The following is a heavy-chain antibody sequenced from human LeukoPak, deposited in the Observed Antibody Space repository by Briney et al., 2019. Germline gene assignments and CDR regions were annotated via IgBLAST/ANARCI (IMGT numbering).Heavy chain of an antibody. CDR3: ARLSYYDSSGYSHVFDY. Sequence: SETLSLTCTVSGGSISSYYWSWIRQPPGKGVEWIGYIYYSGSTNYKPSLKSRVTISVDTSKNQFSLKLSSVTAADTAVYYCARLSYYDSSGYSHVFDYWGQGTLVTVSS. V-gene: IGHV4-59*01. CDR1: GGSISSYY. D-gene: IGHD3-22*01. CDR2: IYYSGST. J-gene: IGHJ4*02.